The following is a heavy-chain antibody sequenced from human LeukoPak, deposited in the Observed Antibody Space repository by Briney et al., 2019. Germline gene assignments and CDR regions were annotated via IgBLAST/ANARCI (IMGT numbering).Heavy chain of an antibody. CDR1: GFTLEDYG. Sequence: PGGSLRLSCVASGFTLEDYGMSWVRQAPGKGLEWVSAISVSGNTYHADSVKGRFTISRDSSKNTLYLQMNRLRAEDAAVYYCAKAPVTTCSGAYCYPFDYWGQGTLVTVSS. D-gene: IGHD2-21*01. V-gene: IGHV3-23*01. J-gene: IGHJ4*02. CDR2: ISVSGNT. CDR3: AKAPVTTCSGAYCYPFDY.